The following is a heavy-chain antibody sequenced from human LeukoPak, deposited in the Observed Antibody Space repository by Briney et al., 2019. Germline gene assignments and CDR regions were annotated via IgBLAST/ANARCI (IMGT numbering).Heavy chain of an antibody. CDR3: ARDSYYYDSSGYFPFDY. J-gene: IGHJ4*02. D-gene: IGHD3-22*01. CDR2: ISSSCSYI. CDR1: GFTFSSYS. V-gene: IGHV3-21*01. Sequence: PGGSLRLSCAASGFTFSSYSMHWLRQATGKALEWVSYISSSCSYIYYADSVKGRFTISRDNGKNSLYLQMNSLRAEDTAVYYCARDSYYYDSSGYFPFDYWGQGTLVTVSS.